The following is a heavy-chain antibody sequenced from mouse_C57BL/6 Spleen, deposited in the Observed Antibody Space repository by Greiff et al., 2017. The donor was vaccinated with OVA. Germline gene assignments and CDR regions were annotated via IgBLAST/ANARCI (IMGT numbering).Heavy chain of an antibody. CDR3: ARRDITMDY. CDR1: GYAFSSSW. D-gene: IGHD1-1*01. Sequence: VQLQPSGPELVKPGASVKISCKASGYAFSSSWMNWVKQRPGKGLEWIGRIYPGDGDTNYNGKFKGKATLTADKSSSTAYMQLSSLTSEDSAVYFCARRDITMDYWGQGTSVTVSS. CDR2: IYPGDGDT. J-gene: IGHJ4*01. V-gene: IGHV1-82*01.